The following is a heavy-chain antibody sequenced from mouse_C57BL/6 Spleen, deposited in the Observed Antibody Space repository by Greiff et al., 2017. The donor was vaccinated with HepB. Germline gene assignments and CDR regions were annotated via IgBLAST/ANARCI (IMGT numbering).Heavy chain of an antibody. D-gene: IGHD1-1*01. J-gene: IGHJ3*01. Sequence: EVQVVESGGGLVQPGGSMKLSCVASGFTFSNYWMNWVRQSPEKGLEWVAQIRLKSDNYATHYAESVKGRFTISRDDSKSSVYLQMNNLRAEDTGIYYCTGGGSSWNWFAYWGQGTLVTVSA. CDR3: TGGGSSWNWFAY. CDR1: GFTFSNYW. V-gene: IGHV6-3*01. CDR2: IRLKSDNYAT.